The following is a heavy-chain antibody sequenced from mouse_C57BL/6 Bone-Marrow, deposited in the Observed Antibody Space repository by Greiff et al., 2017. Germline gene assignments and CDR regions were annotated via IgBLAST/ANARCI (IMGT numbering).Heavy chain of an antibody. CDR3: ARQDYLFAY. J-gene: IGHJ3*01. V-gene: IGHV5-6*01. Sequence: EVKVVESGGDLVKPGGSLKLSCAASGFTFSSYGMSWVRQTPDKRLEWVATISSGGSYTYYPDSVKGRFTISRDNAKNTLYLQMSSLKSEDTAMYYCARQDYLFAYWGQGTLVTVSA. D-gene: IGHD5-5*01. CDR2: ISSGGSYT. CDR1: GFTFSSYG.